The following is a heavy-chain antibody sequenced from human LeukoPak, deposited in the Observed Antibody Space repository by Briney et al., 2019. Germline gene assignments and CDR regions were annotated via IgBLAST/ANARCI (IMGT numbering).Heavy chain of an antibody. Sequence: ASVKVSCKASGYTFTSYDINWVRQATGQGLEWMGWMNPNSGNTGYAQKFQGRVTMTRNTSISTAYMELSSLRSEDTAVYYCARFYDYVWGSYRPVDYWGQGTLVTVSS. CDR2: MNPNSGNT. CDR3: ARFYDYVWGSYRPVDY. D-gene: IGHD3-16*02. J-gene: IGHJ4*02. CDR1: GYTFTSYD. V-gene: IGHV1-8*01.